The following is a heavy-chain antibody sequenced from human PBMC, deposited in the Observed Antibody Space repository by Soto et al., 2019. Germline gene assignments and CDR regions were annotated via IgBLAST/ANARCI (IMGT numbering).Heavy chain of an antibody. CDR1: GFTFSSYG. V-gene: IGHV3-30*18. J-gene: IGHJ4*02. CDR3: AKGGLIVVLYYFDY. CDR2: ISYDGSNK. Sequence: GGSLRLSCAASGFTFSSYGMHWVRQAPGKGLEWVAVISYDGSNKYYADSVKGRFTISRDNSKNTLYLQMNSLRAEDTAVYYCAKGGLIVVLYYFDYWGQGTLVTVSS. D-gene: IGHD3-22*01.